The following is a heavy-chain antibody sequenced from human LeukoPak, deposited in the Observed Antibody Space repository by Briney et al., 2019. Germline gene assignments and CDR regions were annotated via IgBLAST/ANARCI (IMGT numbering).Heavy chain of an antibody. Sequence: ASVTVSCKVSGYTLTELSMHWVRQAPGKGLEWMGGFDPEDGETIYAQKFQGRVTMTEDTSTDTAYMELSSLRSEDTAVYYCAREVATVSRHYYGMDVWGQGTTVTVSS. CDR2: FDPEDGET. CDR1: GYTLTELS. V-gene: IGHV1-24*01. J-gene: IGHJ6*02. CDR3: AREVATVSRHYYGMDV. D-gene: IGHD5-12*01.